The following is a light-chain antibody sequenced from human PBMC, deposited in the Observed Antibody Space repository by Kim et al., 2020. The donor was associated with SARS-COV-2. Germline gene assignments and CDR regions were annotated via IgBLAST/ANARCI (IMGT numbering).Light chain of an antibody. V-gene: IGLV2-8*01. CDR3: SSYAGSNNLV. CDR2: EVS. J-gene: IGLJ2*01. CDR1: SRGVGGYNY. Sequence: GPSVTIPCTGTSRGVGGYNYASWYQQHPGEAPKLMIYEVSKRPSGVPDRFSGSKSGNTASLTVSGLQAEDEADYYCSSYAGSNNLVFGGGTQLTVL.